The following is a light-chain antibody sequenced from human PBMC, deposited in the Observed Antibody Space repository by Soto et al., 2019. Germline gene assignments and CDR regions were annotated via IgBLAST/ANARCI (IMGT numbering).Light chain of an antibody. J-gene: IGKJ2*01. V-gene: IGKV3-15*01. CDR3: QQYFNWPPQYT. CDR1: QIIANR. Sequence: EIVMTQSPATLSVSPGERVTLSCRASQIIANRLAWYQQKPGQAPRLLVYGAFNRATGIPTRFSGSGSAIDFTLTITSLQSEDSAIYYCQQYFNWPPQYTFGQGTKLDIK. CDR2: GAF.